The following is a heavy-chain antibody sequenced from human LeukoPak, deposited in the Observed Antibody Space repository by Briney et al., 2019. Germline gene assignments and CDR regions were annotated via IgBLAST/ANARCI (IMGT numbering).Heavy chain of an antibody. J-gene: IGHJ5*02. Sequence: SVKVSCKASGGTFSSYAISWVRQAPGQGLEWVGGIIPIFDTANYAQKFQGRVTITTDESTSTAYMELSSLRSEDTAVYYCARQGVVISENWFDPWDQGTLVTVSS. CDR2: IIPIFDTA. V-gene: IGHV1-69*05. CDR3: ARQGVVISENWFDP. D-gene: IGHD3-22*01. CDR1: GGTFSSYA.